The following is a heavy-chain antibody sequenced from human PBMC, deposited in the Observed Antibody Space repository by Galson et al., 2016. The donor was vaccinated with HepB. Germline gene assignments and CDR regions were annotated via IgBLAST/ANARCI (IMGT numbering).Heavy chain of an antibody. J-gene: IGHJ3*01. CDR3: ARGPHDYTNLLDVFDV. CDR2: TNPGYGDT. V-gene: IGHV1-3*01. CDR1: GYSFTAYT. Sequence: SVKVSCKASGYSFTAYTLHWVRQAPGQRLEWMGWTNPGYGDTKSSQNFQGRVTFTRDTSASKVYMELSSLRSEDTAVYYFARGPHDYTNLLDVFDVWGHGTMVTVSS. D-gene: IGHD4-11*01.